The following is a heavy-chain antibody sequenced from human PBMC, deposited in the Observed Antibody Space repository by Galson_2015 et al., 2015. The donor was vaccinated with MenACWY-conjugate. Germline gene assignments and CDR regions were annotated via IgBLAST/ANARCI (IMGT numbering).Heavy chain of an antibody. V-gene: IGHV3-15*07. D-gene: IGHD3-22*01. J-gene: IGHJ4*02. CDR3: TTPTINYYDSSGYRIEIDY. CDR1: GFTFSNAW. CDR2: IKSKTDGGTT. Sequence: SLRLSCAASGFTFSNAWVNWVRQAPGKGLEWVGRIKSKTDGGTTDYAAPVKGRFTISGDDSKNTLYLQMNSLKTEDTAVYYCTTPTINYYDSSGYRIEIDYWGQGTLVTVSS.